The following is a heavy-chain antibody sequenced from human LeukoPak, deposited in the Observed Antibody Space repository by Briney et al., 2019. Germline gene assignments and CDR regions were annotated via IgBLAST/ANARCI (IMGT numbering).Heavy chain of an antibody. V-gene: IGHV1-2*02. CDR2: INPNSGGT. D-gene: IGHD6-19*01. J-gene: IGHJ4*02. CDR3: ASFLAVAGLPFDY. CDR1: GYTFTGYY. Sequence: ASVKVSCKASGYTFTGYYMHWVRQAPGQGLEWMGWINPNSGGTNYAQKFQGRVTMTRDTSISTAYMELSRLRSDDTAVYYCASFLAVAGLPFDYWGQGTLVTVSS.